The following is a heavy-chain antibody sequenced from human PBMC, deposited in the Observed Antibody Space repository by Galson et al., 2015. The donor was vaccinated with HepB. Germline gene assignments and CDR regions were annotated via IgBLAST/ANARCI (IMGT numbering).Heavy chain of an antibody. V-gene: IGHV4-4*07. CDR1: GGSISSYY. Sequence: ETLSLTCTVSGGSISSYYWSWIRQPAGKGLEWIGRIYTSGSTNYNPSLKSRVTMSVDTSKNQFSLKLSSVTAADTAVYYCARDGGYCSGGSCYEFVMGWFDPWGQGTLVTVSS. CDR2: IYTSGST. D-gene: IGHD2-15*01. J-gene: IGHJ5*02. CDR3: ARDGGYCSGGSCYEFVMGWFDP.